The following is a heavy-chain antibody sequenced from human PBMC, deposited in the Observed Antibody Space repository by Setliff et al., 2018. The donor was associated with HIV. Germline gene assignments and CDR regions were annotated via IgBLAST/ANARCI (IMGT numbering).Heavy chain of an antibody. CDR3: AISYYYGSGIPGYYFDY. CDR2: IYYSGST. CDR1: GGSISSSSYY. D-gene: IGHD3-10*01. V-gene: IGHV4-39*01. Sequence: PSETLSLTCSVSGGSISSSSYYWGWIRQPPGKGLEWIGSIYYSGSTYYNPPLKSRVTISVDTSKNQFSLKLSSVTAADTAVYYCAISYYYGSGIPGYYFDYWGQGTLVTVSS. J-gene: IGHJ4*02.